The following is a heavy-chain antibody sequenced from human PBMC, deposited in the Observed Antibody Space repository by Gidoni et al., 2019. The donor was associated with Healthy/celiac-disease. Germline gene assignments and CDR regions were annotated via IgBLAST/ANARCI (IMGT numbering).Heavy chain of an antibody. V-gene: IGHV3-53*01. CDR2: IYSGGST. CDR1: GFTVSCNY. D-gene: IGHD2-2*01. CDR3: ARIYCSSTSCSRYYFDY. Sequence: EVQLVESGGGLIQPGGSLRLSCAASGFTVSCNYMSWVRQAPGKGLEWVSVIYSGGSTYYADSVKGRFTISRDNSKNTLYLQMNSLRAEDTAVYYCARIYCSSTSCSRYYFDYWGQGTLVTVSS. J-gene: IGHJ4*02.